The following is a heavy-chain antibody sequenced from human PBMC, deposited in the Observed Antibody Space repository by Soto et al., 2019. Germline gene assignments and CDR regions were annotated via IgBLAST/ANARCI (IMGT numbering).Heavy chain of an antibody. CDR2: IRSKAYGGTK. J-gene: IGHJ6*03. Sequence: EVQLVESGGGLVQPGRSLRLSCTASGFTFGDYAMSWFRQAPGKGLEWVGFIRSKAYGGTKEYAASVKGRFTISRDDSKSIAYLQMNSLKTEDTAVYYCTRDGAVGEVPDDYYYYYYMDVWGKGTTVTVSS. V-gene: IGHV3-49*03. CDR3: TRDGAVGEVPDDYYYYYYMDV. D-gene: IGHD2-2*01. CDR1: GFTFGDYA.